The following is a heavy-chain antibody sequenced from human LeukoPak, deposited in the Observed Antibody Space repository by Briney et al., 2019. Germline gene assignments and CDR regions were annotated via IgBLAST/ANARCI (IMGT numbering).Heavy chain of an antibody. CDR3: ARGRYCSADICSGGDAFDI. Sequence: SETLSLTCTVSGGSISSSSYYWGWIRQPAGKGLEWIGRIYTRGSTNYNPSLKSRVTMSVDTSKNQFSLKLSSVTAADTAVYYCARGRYCSADICSGGDAFDIWGQGTVVSVSS. V-gene: IGHV4-61*02. CDR1: GGSISSSSYY. D-gene: IGHD2-15*01. J-gene: IGHJ3*02. CDR2: IYTRGST.